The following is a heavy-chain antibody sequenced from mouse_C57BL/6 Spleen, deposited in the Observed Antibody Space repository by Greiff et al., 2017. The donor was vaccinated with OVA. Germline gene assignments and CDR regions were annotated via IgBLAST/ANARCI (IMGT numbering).Heavy chain of an antibody. CDR1: GYTFTSYW. D-gene: IGHD1-1*01. V-gene: IGHV1-50*01. Sequence: QVQLQQPGAELVKPGASVKLSCKASGYTFTSYWMQWVKQRPGQGLEWIGEIDPSDSYTNYNQKFKDKATLTVDKSSSTAYMQLSSLTSEDSAVYYCALYYYGSSHYYAMDYWGQGTSVTVSS. J-gene: IGHJ4*01. CDR2: IDPSDSYT. CDR3: ALYYYGSSHYYAMDY.